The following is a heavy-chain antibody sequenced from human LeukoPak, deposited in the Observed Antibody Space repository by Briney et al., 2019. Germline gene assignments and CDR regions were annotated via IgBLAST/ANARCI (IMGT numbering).Heavy chain of an antibody. J-gene: IGHJ4*02. Sequence: GGSLRLSCAASGFTFASYSMNWVRQAPGKGLEWVSSISGDSTYIYNAGSVKGRFTISRDNSQASLYLQMISLRADDTAVYYCARVSGRLERQSDLDYWGQGTLVIVSS. V-gene: IGHV3-21*01. D-gene: IGHD1-1*01. CDR2: ISGDSTYI. CDR3: ARVSGRLERQSDLDY. CDR1: GFTFASYS.